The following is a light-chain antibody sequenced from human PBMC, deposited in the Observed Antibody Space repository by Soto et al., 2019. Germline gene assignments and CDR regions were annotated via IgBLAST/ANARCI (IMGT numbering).Light chain of an antibody. CDR3: QHSSNGL. J-gene: IGKJ4*01. CDR2: DAS. V-gene: IGKV3-11*01. CDR1: PSVSSY. Sequence: EIVLTQSPATLSLSPGERATLSCRSSPSVSSYLAWYHQKPGQAPRLLIYDASNRATGIPARFSGSGSGTDCTLTISSLEREDFAVYYGQHSSNGLVGGGTKVEL.